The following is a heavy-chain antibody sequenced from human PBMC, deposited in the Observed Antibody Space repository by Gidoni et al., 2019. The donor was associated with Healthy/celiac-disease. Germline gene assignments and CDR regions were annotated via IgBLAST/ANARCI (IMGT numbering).Heavy chain of an antibody. J-gene: IGHJ6*02. V-gene: IGHV3-23*01. D-gene: IGHD2-2*01. CDR1: AFTFSSYA. CDR3: AKSDSTSCYGCYGIDV. CDR2: ISGSGGST. Sequence: EVQLLESGGGLVQPGGSLRLSCAASAFTFSSYAMSWVRQAPGKGLGWVSAISGSGGSTYYADSVKGRFTISRDNSKNTLYLQMNSLRAEDTAVYYCAKSDSTSCYGCYGIDVWGQGTTVTVSS.